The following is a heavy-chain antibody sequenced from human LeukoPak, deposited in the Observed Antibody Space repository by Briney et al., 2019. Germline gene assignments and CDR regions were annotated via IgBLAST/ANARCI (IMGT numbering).Heavy chain of an antibody. V-gene: IGHV3-7*01. CDR3: AGSSGWLTAY. CDR2: IKQDGSQR. D-gene: IGHD6-19*01. J-gene: IGHJ4*02. CDR1: GFTFSSFW. Sequence: QPGGSLRLSCAASGFTFSSFWMSWVRQAPGKGLEWVANIKQDGSQRYYVDSVKGRFTISRDNAKNSLYLQMNSLRAEDTAVYYCAGSSGWLTAYWGQGTLVTVSS.